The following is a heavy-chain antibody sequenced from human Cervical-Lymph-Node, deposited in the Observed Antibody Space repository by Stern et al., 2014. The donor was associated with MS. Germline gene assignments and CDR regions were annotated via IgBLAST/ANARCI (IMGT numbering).Heavy chain of an antibody. CDR3: ARDKDWYFDL. CDR2: IGTAGDN. CDR1: GFTFSSYD. J-gene: IGHJ2*01. V-gene: IGHV3-13*01. Sequence: EVQLVESGGGLVQPGGSLRLSCAASGFTFSSYDMHWVRQATGKGLEWVSAIGTAGDNYYPGSVKGRFTISRENAKNSVYLQMNSLRAGDTAVYYCARDKDWYFDLWGRGTLVTVSS.